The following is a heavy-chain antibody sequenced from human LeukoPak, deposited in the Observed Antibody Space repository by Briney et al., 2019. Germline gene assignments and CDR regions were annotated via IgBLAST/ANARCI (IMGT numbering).Heavy chain of an antibody. D-gene: IGHD3-16*02. Sequence: PGRSLRLSCTASGFTFGDYAMSWVRQAPGKGLEWVGFIRSKAYGGTTEYAASVKGRFTISRDDSKSIAYLQMNGLKTEDTAVYYCTRGPIYDYVWGSYRYPHYFDYWGQGTLVTVSS. CDR3: TRGPIYDYVWGSYRYPHYFDY. V-gene: IGHV3-49*04. CDR2: IRSKAYGGTT. J-gene: IGHJ4*02. CDR1: GFTFGDYA.